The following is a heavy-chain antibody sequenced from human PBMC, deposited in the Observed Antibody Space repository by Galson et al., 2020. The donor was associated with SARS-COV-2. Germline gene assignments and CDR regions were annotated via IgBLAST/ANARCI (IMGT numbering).Heavy chain of an antibody. CDR1: GFTFNNAW. CDR3: RAYSSSSDGHFFDY. J-gene: IGHJ4*02. D-gene: IGHD6-6*01. V-gene: IGHV3-15*01. CDR2: IKSKTDGGTT. Sequence: GGSLRLYCAASGFTFNNAWMSWVRQAPGKGLEWVGRIKSKTDGGTTHYAAPVKGRFTISRDDSKNTLYVQMDSLKTEDPALYYCRAYSSSSDGHFFDYWGQGTLVTVSS.